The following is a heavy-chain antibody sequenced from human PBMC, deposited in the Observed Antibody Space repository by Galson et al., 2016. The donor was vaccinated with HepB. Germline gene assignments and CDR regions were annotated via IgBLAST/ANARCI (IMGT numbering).Heavy chain of an antibody. D-gene: IGHD4-11*01. Sequence: SLRLSCAASGFTVSINYMSWVHQAPGKGLEWVSVIYSGGSTYYADSVKGRFTISRDNSKNTLYLQMNSLRAEDTAVYYCARALTKDAFDIWGQGTMVTVSS. V-gene: IGHV3-66*02. CDR3: ARALTKDAFDI. CDR2: IYSGGST. CDR1: GFTVSINY. J-gene: IGHJ3*02.